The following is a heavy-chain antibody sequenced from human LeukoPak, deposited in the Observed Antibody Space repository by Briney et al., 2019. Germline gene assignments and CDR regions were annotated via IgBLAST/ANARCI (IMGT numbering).Heavy chain of an antibody. CDR1: GFTFDDYG. D-gene: IGHD5-24*01. Sequence: RPGGSLRLSCAASGFTFDDYGMSWVRQAPGKGLEWVSAISGSGGSTYYADSVKGRFTISRDNSKNTLYLQMNSLRAEDTAVYYCAKFERWLRFDYWGQGTLVTVSS. CDR2: ISGSGGST. J-gene: IGHJ4*02. CDR3: AKFERWLRFDY. V-gene: IGHV3-23*01.